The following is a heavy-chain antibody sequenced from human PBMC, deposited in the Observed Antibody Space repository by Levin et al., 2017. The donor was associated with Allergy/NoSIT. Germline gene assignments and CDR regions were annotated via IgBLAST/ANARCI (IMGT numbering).Heavy chain of an antibody. Sequence: GGSLRLSCAASGFTFSNYPMSWVRQTPGKGLEWISAIGASSGTTYYADSVKGRFTISKDYSKNILYLQINTLRAEDTAVYYCARHLLAAGREYDYWGQGILVTVSS. CDR3: ARHLLAAGREYDY. D-gene: IGHD6-13*01. V-gene: IGHV3-23*01. CDR1: GFTFSNYP. CDR2: IGASSGTT. J-gene: IGHJ4*02.